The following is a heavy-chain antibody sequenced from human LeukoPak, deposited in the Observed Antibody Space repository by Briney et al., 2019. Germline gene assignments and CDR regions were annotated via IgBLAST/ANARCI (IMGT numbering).Heavy chain of an antibody. D-gene: IGHD5-18*01. Sequence: ASVKVSCKASGYTFTSYYMHWVRQVPGQGLEWMGIINPSGGGTSYAQKFQGRVTMTRDTSTSAVYMELSSLRSEDTAVYYCARDMYSYTTYYFDYWGQGTLVTVSS. CDR2: INPSGGGT. CDR3: ARDMYSYTTYYFDY. V-gene: IGHV1-46*01. CDR1: GYTFTSYY. J-gene: IGHJ4*02.